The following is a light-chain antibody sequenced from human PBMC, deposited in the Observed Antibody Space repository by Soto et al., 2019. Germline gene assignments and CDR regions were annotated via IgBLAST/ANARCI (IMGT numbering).Light chain of an antibody. V-gene: IGLV2-14*03. Sequence: QSALTQPASVSGSPGQSITISCTGASSDVGGFDHVSWYQQHPGKVPRLLIYDVSSRPSGVSDRFSGSKSGNTASLTISGLQAEDEADYYCSSYTSSSTYVFGTGSQV. CDR2: DVS. CDR1: SSDVGGFDH. CDR3: SSYTSSSTYV. J-gene: IGLJ1*01.